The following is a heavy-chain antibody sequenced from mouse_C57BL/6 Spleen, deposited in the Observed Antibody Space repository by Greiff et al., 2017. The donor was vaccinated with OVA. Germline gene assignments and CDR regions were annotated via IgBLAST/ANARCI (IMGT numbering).Heavy chain of an antibody. V-gene: IGHV1-69*01. CDR1: GYTFTSYW. D-gene: IGHD2-4*01. CDR2: IDPSDSYT. CDR3: AGGLRPGWFAY. Sequence: QVQLKQPGAELVMPGASVKLSCKASGYTFTSYWMHWVKQRPGQGLEWIGEIDPSDSYTNYNQKFKGKSTLTVDKSSSTAYMQLSSLTSEDSAVYYCAGGLRPGWFAYWGQGTLVTVSA. J-gene: IGHJ3*01.